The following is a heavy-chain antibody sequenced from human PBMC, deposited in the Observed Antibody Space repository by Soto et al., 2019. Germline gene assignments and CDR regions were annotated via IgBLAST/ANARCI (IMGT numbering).Heavy chain of an antibody. V-gene: IGHV3-30-3*01. J-gene: IGHJ4*02. Sequence: QVQLVESGGGVVQPGGSLRLSCAVSGFIFSNYVMYWVRQAPGKGPDWVAVISNDGSNKDYADSVKGRFTISRDNSKNTLYLQMNSLKVEDTAMYYCARGDIVVNGPFDFWGQGTLVTVSS. CDR3: ARGDIVVNGPFDF. D-gene: IGHD3-22*01. CDR2: ISNDGSNK. CDR1: GFIFSNYV.